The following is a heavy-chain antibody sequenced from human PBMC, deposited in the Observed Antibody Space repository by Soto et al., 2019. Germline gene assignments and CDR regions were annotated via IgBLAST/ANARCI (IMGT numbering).Heavy chain of an antibody. Sequence: QVQLVQSGAEVKKPGSSVKVSCKASGGTFSTYDICWVRQAPGQGLGWMGGIIPLFGTANYAQKFQGRATIMADESTRTAYMELRGLRSEDTAVYYCAINEGTDGYKFAYWGQGTLVTVSS. CDR2: IIPLFGTA. CDR1: GGTFSTYD. CDR3: AINEGTDGYKFAY. J-gene: IGHJ4*02. V-gene: IGHV1-69*01. D-gene: IGHD5-12*01.